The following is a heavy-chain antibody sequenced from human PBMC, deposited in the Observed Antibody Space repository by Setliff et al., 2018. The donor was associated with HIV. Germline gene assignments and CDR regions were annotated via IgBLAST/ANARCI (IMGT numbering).Heavy chain of an antibody. D-gene: IGHD3-3*01. CDR3: ARDSLPPPQQYYDFWSGLDY. CDR2: IIPMFGTS. CDR1: GGTFSGYA. Sequence: EASVKVSCKASGGTFSGYAISWVRQAPGQGLEWMGRIIPMFGTSNHAQKFQGRLTITADKSTNTAYMELRSLRSEDTAVYYCARDSLPPPQQYYDFWSGLDYWGQGTLVTVSS. J-gene: IGHJ4*02. V-gene: IGHV1-69*06.